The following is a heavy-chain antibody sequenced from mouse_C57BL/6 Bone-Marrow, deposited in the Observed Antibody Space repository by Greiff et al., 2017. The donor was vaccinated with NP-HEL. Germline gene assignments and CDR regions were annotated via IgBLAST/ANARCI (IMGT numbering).Heavy chain of an antibody. CDR2: IDPENGDT. V-gene: IGHV14-4*01. D-gene: IGHD2-3*01. Sequence: VQLQQSGAELVRPGASVKLSCTASGFNIKDDYMHWVKQRPEQGLEWIGWIDPENGDTEYASKFQGKATITADTSSNTAYMQLSSLTSEDTAVYYCTGYYDGTYWGQGTLVTVSA. CDR1: GFNIKDDY. CDR3: TGYYDGTY. J-gene: IGHJ3*01.